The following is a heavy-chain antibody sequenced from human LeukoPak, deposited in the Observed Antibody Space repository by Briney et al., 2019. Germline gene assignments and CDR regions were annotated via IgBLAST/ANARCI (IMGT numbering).Heavy chain of an antibody. V-gene: IGHV3-7*01. D-gene: IGHD6-19*01. CDR2: IKQDGSEE. CDR1: XX. Sequence: XXMSWVXXXPXKGLEWVANIKQDGSEEYYVDSVKGRFTISRDNAKNSLYLQMNSLRAEDTAVYYCARASGYSSGWAPTYYFDYWGQGTLVTVSS. CDR3: ARASGYSSGWAPTYYFDY. J-gene: IGHJ4*02.